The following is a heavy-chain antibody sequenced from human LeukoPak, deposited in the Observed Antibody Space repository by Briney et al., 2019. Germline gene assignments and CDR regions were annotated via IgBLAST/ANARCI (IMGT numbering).Heavy chain of an antibody. CDR3: AKDLGTMIVVVIPHAFDI. D-gene: IGHD3-22*01. CDR1: GFTFSSYA. J-gene: IGHJ3*02. V-gene: IGHV3-30-3*01. CDR2: ISYDGSNK. Sequence: TGGSLRLSCAASGFTFSSYAMHWVRQAPGKGLEWVAVISYDGSNKYYADSVKGRFTISRDNSKNTLYLQMNSLRAEDTAVYYCAKDLGTMIVVVIPHAFDIWGQGTMVTVSS.